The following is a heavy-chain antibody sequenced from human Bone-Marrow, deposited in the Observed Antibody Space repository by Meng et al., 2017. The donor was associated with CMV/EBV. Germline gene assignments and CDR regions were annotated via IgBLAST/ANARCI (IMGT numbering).Heavy chain of an antibody. CDR1: GYTFTSYY. Sequence: ASVKVSCKASGYTFTSYYMHWVRQAPGQGLEWMGIINPSGGSTSYAQKFQGRVTMTRDTSTSTVYMELSSLRSEDTAVYYCARDYTTNTIFGVVKAYYYYGMAVWGQGTTVTVSS. CDR3: ARDYTTNTIFGVVKAYYYYGMAV. D-gene: IGHD3-3*01. J-gene: IGHJ6*02. CDR2: INPSGGST. V-gene: IGHV1-46*01.